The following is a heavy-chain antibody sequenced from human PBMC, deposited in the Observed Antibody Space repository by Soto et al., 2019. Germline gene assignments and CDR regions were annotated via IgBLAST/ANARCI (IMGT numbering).Heavy chain of an antibody. V-gene: IGHV1-2*04. CDR1: GYTLSNNG. J-gene: IGHJ6*02. D-gene: IGHD2-8*01. CDR2: INPKSGGT. CDR3: ARGDSTDCSNGVCSFFYNHDMDV. Sequence: QVQLVQSGPEMKKPGASVRVSCKVSGYTLSNNGLSWVRQAPGQRFEWLGWINPKSGGTSTAQKFQGWVTMTTDTSISTASMELTRLTSDDTAIYYCARGDSTDCSNGVCSFFYNHDMDVWGQGTTVTVSS.